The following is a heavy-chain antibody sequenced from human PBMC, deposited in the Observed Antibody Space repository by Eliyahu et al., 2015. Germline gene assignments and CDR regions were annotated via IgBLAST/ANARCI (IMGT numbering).Heavy chain of an antibody. D-gene: IGHD1-7*01. V-gene: IGHV4-4*07. CDR2: FHSSEGN. CDR3: ARQSVGTPFDY. Sequence: QVQLQESGPGLVKPSETLSLTCXVSGASISNSYWSXXRQPAGKGXXWIGRFHSSEGNIXNPSLMSRVTLSVDTSKNQFSLSLSSVTAADTAVYYCARQSVGTPFDYWGQGTLVTVSS. J-gene: IGHJ4*02. CDR1: GASISNSY.